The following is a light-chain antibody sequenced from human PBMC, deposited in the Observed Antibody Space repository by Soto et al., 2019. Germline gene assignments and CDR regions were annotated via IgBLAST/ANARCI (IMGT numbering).Light chain of an antibody. V-gene: IGKV3-20*01. CDR1: RSVSSNY. J-gene: IGKJ5*01. Sequence: VLTQSPGTLSLSPGERATLSCRASRSVSSNYLGWYQQKPGQAPRLLIYDASNRATGIPARFSGSGSGTDFTLTIRRLEPEDFAVYYCQQYGSSPRITFGQGTRREIK. CDR3: QQYGSSPRIT. CDR2: DAS.